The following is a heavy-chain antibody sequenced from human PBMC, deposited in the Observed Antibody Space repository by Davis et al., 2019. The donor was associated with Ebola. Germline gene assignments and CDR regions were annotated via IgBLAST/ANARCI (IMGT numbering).Heavy chain of an antibody. V-gene: IGHV3-48*02. D-gene: IGHD2-21*01. CDR1: GFTFSTYA. J-gene: IGHJ6*02. Sequence: GESLKISCAASGFTFSTYAMDWVRQAPGKGLEWVSYISSSSSTIYYADSVKGRFTISRDNAKNSLYLQMNSLRDEDTAVYYCAREVLWKRGGMDVWGQGTTVTVSS. CDR2: ISSSSSTI. CDR3: AREVLWKRGGMDV.